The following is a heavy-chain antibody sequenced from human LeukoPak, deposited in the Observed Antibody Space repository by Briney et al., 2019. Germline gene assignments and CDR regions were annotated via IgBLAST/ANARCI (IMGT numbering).Heavy chain of an antibody. D-gene: IGHD3-22*01. CDR1: GYSFTSYW. CDR3: ARRPHYYDSSGQNLNWFDP. Sequence: GESLKISCKGSGYSFTSYWIGWVRQMPGKGLEWMGIIYPGDSDTRYSPSFQGQVTISADKSISTAYLQWSSLKASDTAMYYCARRPHYYDSSGQNLNWFDPWGQGTLVTVSS. CDR2: IYPGDSDT. V-gene: IGHV5-51*01. J-gene: IGHJ5*02.